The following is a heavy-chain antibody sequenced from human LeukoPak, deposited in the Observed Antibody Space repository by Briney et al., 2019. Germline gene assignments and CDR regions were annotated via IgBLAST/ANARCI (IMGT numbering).Heavy chain of an antibody. CDR1: GFTFSSYE. CDR2: ISNTGTTI. Sequence: GGSLRLSCAASGFTFSSYEMNWVRQAPGKGLEWVSYISNTGTTIYYADSVKGRFTISRDNAKNSLYLQMNSLRAEDTAAYYCARGGAADYWGQGTLVSVSS. J-gene: IGHJ4*02. D-gene: IGHD1-26*01. CDR3: ARGGAADY. V-gene: IGHV3-48*03.